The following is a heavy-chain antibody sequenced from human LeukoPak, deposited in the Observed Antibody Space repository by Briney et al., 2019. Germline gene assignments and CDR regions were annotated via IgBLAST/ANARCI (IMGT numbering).Heavy chain of an antibody. V-gene: IGHV4-61*02. J-gene: IGHJ4*02. Sequence: SETLSLTCTVSGGSISSGSYYWSWIRQPAGKGLEWIGRIYTSGSTNYNPSLKSRVTISVDTSKNQFSLQLNSMTPEDTAVYYCAREGSEGYLLDYWGQGTLVTVSS. D-gene: IGHD1-1*01. CDR3: AREGSEGYLLDY. CDR2: IYTSGST. CDR1: GGSISSGSYY.